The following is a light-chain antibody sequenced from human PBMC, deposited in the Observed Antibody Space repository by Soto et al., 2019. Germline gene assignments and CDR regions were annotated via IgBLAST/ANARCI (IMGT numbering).Light chain of an antibody. Sequence: DIQMTESPSSLCASVGDRVTITCQASQAISSFLNWYQQKPGKAPKLLIYDASNLEAGVPLRFSGGGAGTEYTFTISSLQPEDLAPYYCQQYDNLPITFGQGTRLEIK. CDR3: QQYDNLPIT. CDR1: QAISSF. V-gene: IGKV1-33*01. J-gene: IGKJ5*01. CDR2: DAS.